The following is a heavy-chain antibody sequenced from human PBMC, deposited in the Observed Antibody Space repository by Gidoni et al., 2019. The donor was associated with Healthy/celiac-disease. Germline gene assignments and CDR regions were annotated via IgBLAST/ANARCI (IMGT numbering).Heavy chain of an antibody. CDR3: AKDYGGNPEERGDAFDI. CDR1: GFPFSSYA. Sequence: QVQLVESGGGVVQPGRSLRLSCAASGFPFSSYAMPWVRQAPGKGLEWVAVISYDGSNKYDADSVKGRFTISRDNAKNTLYLQMNSLRAEDTAVYYCAKDYGGNPEERGDAFDIWGQGTMVTVSS. V-gene: IGHV3-30-3*01. D-gene: IGHD4-17*01. J-gene: IGHJ3*02. CDR2: ISYDGSNK.